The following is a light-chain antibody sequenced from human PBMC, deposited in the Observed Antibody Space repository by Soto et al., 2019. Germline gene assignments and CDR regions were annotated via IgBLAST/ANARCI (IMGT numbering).Light chain of an antibody. Sequence: EIVLTQSPATLSLSPGERATLSCRASLSVSNNLAWYQQKPGQAPRLLIYDASNRATAIPDRFSGSGSGTDFTLTISSLEPEDFAVYYCLQRSSWPRTFGQGTKLEIK. CDR2: DAS. J-gene: IGKJ2*01. V-gene: IGKV3-11*01. CDR1: LSVSNN. CDR3: LQRSSWPRT.